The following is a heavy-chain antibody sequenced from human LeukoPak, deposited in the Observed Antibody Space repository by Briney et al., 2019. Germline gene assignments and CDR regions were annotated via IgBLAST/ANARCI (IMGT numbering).Heavy chain of an antibody. V-gene: IGHV3-23*01. CDR1: GFSFSNYA. J-gene: IGHJ4*02. Sequence: GGSLRLSCVPSGFSFSNYAMSWVRQAPGKGLEWVSSISGSGGSTHYVDSVKGRFTISRDKTKNTLYLQMNSLRAEDTAVYYCARESPGPYSSSWYSHPYYFDYWGQGTLVTVSS. D-gene: IGHD6-13*01. CDR3: ARESPGPYSSSWYSHPYYFDY. CDR2: ISGSGGST.